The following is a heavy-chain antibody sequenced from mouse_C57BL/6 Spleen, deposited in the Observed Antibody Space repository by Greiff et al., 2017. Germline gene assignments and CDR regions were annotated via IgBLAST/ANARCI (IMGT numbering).Heavy chain of an antibody. V-gene: IGHV2-2*01. J-gene: IGHJ4*01. CDR3: ARRDDGYYDYAMDY. CDR2: IWSGGST. Sequence: QVQLKQSGPGLVQPSQSLSITCTVSGFSLTSYGVHWVRQSPGKGLEWLGVIWSGGSTDYNAAFISRLSISKDNSKSQVFFKMNSLQADDTAIYYCARRDDGYYDYAMDYWGRGTSVTVSS. CDR1: GFSLTSYG. D-gene: IGHD2-3*01.